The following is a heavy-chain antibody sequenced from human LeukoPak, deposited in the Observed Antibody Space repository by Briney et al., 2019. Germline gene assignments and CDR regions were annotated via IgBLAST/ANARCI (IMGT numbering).Heavy chain of an antibody. D-gene: IGHD3-22*01. J-gene: IGHJ6*02. CDR2: ISGSGGST. CDR1: GSTFSSYA. V-gene: IGHV3-23*01. Sequence: PSGGSLRLSCAASGSTFSSYAMSWVRQAPGKGLEWVSAISGSGGSTYCADSVKGRFTISRDNSKNTLYLQMNSLRAEDTAVYYCARVTAYYYDSSGYPDYYYGMDVWGQGTTVTVSS. CDR3: ARVTAYYYDSSGYPDYYYGMDV.